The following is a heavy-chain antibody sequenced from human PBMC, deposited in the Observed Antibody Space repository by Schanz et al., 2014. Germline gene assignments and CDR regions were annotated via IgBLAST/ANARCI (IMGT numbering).Heavy chain of an antibody. J-gene: IGHJ3*02. D-gene: IGHD3-10*01. V-gene: IGHV3-7*01. Sequence: EVQLVESGGGLVQPGGSLRLSCAASGFTFSSYSMNWVRQAPGKGLEWVANIKKDGSEKYYVDSVKGRFTISRDNAKNSLFPQMNSLRAEDTALYYCAKGRFGELSAFDIWGQGTMVTVSS. CDR1: GFTFSSYS. CDR2: IKKDGSEK. CDR3: AKGRFGELSAFDI.